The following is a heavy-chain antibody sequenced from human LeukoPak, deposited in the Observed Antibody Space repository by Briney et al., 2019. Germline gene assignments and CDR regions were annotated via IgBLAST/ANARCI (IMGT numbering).Heavy chain of an antibody. Sequence: GGSLRLSCAASGFTFSNFDMHWVRQAPGKGLEWVAVIWFDGSNKNYADSVRGRFTISRDNSKNTLYLRMNSLRAEDTAVYYCARERGSPPDYWGQGTLVTVSS. CDR3: ARERGSPPDY. CDR2: IWFDGSNK. D-gene: IGHD3-10*01. CDR1: GFTFSNFD. V-gene: IGHV3-33*01. J-gene: IGHJ4*02.